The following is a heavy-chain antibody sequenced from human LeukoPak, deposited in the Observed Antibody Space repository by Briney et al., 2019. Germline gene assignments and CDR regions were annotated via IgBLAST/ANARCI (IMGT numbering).Heavy chain of an antibody. D-gene: IGHD5-24*01. CDR1: GGTFSSYA. Sequence: SVKVSCKASGGTFSSYAISWVRQAPGQGLEWMGGIIPIFGTANYAQKFQGRVTITADESTSTAYMELSSLRSEDTAVYYCARAGPQGGMATILSYYYYGMDVWGQGTTVTVSS. CDR2: IIPIFGTA. CDR3: ARAGPQGGMATILSYYYYGMDV. J-gene: IGHJ6*02. V-gene: IGHV1-69*13.